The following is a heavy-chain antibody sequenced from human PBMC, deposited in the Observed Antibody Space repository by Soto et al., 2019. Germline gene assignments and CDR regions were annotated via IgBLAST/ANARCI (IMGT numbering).Heavy chain of an antibody. CDR3: ARNVDTAMVTAETDYCGMDV. CDR1: GGTFSIYS. J-gene: IGHJ6*02. CDR2: IIPIFGTA. D-gene: IGHD5-18*01. Sequence: SVKVSCKASGGTFSIYSISWVRQAPGQGLEWMGGIIPIFGTANYAQKFQGRVTITADESTSTAYMELSSLRSEDTAVYYCARNVDTAMVTAETDYCGMDVWGQGTTVIVSS. V-gene: IGHV1-69*13.